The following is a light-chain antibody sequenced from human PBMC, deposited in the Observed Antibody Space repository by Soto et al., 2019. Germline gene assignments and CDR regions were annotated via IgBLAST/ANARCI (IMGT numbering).Light chain of an antibody. CDR1: QSVLYSSNNKNY. CDR3: QQYYSPPYT. Sequence: DIVMTQSPDSLAVSLGERATINCKSSQSVLYSSNNKNYLGWYQQKPGQTPKLLIYCASTRDSGVPDRFSGSGSGTDLALTISSLQAEDVAVYYCQQYYSPPYTLGQGTRLEIK. V-gene: IGKV4-1*01. CDR2: CAS. J-gene: IGKJ2*01.